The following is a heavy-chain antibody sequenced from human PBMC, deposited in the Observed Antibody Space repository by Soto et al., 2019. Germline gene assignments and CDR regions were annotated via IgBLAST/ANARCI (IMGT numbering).Heavy chain of an antibody. Sequence: GGSLRLSCAASGFTFSSYWMSWVRQAPGKGLEWVANIKQDGSEKYYVDSVKGRFTISRDNAKNSLYLQMNSLRAEDTAVYYCARAVNIVVVPAAPLDYYYYMDVWGKGTTVTVSS. CDR2: IKQDGSEK. J-gene: IGHJ6*03. CDR1: GFTFSSYW. CDR3: ARAVNIVVVPAAPLDYYYYMDV. D-gene: IGHD2-2*01. V-gene: IGHV3-7*01.